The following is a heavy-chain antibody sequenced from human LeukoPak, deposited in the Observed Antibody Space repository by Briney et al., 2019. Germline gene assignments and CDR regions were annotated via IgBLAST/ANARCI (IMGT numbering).Heavy chain of an antibody. CDR1: GFLFFSYG. J-gene: IGHJ4*02. Sequence: GGSLRLSCAASGFLFFSYGMNRVRQAPGKGLEWVSVVTGNGAETKYADSVKGRFTVFRDNSKNMLYLQMDRLRADDTAVYYCAKRDGPYFFDYWGQGTPVTVSS. CDR2: VTGNGAET. V-gene: IGHV3-23*01. CDR3: AKRDGPYFFDY.